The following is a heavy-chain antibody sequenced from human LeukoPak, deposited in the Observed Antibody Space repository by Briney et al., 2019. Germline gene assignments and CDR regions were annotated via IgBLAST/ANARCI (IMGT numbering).Heavy chain of an antibody. CDR3: ARDGVYSSGWTQDYFDY. CDR2: IYYSGST. CDR1: GGSISSYY. V-gene: IGHV4-59*01. D-gene: IGHD6-19*01. J-gene: IGHJ4*02. Sequence: PSGTLSLTCTVSGGSISSYYWSWIRQPPGKGLEWIGYIYYSGSTNYNPSLKSRVTISVDTSKNQFSLKLSSVTAADTAVYYCARDGVYSSGWTQDYFDYWGQGTLVTVSS.